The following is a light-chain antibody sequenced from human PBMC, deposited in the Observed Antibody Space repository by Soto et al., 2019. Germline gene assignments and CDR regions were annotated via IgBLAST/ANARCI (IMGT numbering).Light chain of an antibody. Sequence: QSALTQPASVSGSPGQSITISCTGTSSDVGGYNFVSWYQQHPGKAPKLMIDDVSNRPSGVSDRFSGSTSGNTASLTISWLQAEDEADYYCSSYTSSSTYVFGTGTKLTVL. J-gene: IGLJ1*01. V-gene: IGLV2-14*01. CDR2: DVS. CDR3: SSYTSSSTYV. CDR1: SSDVGGYNF.